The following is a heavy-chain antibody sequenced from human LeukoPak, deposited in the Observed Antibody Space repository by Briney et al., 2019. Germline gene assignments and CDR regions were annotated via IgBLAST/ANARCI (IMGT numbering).Heavy chain of an antibody. V-gene: IGHV3-11*01. J-gene: IGHJ3*02. D-gene: IGHD1-1*01. CDR2: ISDSGNTI. CDR1: GGSISSSYYY. CDR3: ARGDGRLQPSLDAFDI. Sequence: LSLTCTVSGGSISSSYYYWGWIRQAPGKGLEWVSYISDSGNTIYYADSVKGRFTISRDNAKDSLYLQMNSLRAEDTAVYFCARGDGRLQPSLDAFDIWGQGTMVTVSS.